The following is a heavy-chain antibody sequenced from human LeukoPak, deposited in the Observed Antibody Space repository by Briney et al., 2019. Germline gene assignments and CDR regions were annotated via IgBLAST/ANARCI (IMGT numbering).Heavy chain of an antibody. D-gene: IGHD6-19*01. CDR1: GGSISSFY. Sequence: SETLSLTCTVSGGSISSFYWSWIRQPPGKGLEWIGYIYYSGSTNYNPSLKSRVTISVDAPQNQFSPKVSSVTAADTAVYYCARRHSSGWYYFDYWGQGTLVTVSS. CDR2: IYYSGST. V-gene: IGHV4-59*08. J-gene: IGHJ4*02. CDR3: ARRHSSGWYYFDY.